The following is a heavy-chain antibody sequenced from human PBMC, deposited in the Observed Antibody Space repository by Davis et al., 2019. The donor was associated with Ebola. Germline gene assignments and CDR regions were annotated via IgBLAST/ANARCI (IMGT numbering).Heavy chain of an antibody. J-gene: IGHJ4*02. V-gene: IGHV1-69*04. CDR3: ARRLELHQGVWDYYLDY. D-gene: IGHD1-7*01. CDR2: IIPILGIA. CDR1: GGTFSSYA. Sequence: AASVKVSCKASGGTFSSYAISWVRQAPGQGLEWMGRIIPILGIANYAQKFQGRVTITADKSTSTAYMELSSLRSEDTAVYYCARRLELHQGVWDYYLDYWGQGILVTVSS.